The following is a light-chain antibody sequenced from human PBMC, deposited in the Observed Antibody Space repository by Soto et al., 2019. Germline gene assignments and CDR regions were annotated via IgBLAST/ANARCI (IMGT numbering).Light chain of an antibody. J-gene: IGKJ2*01. CDR2: TAS. CDR1: QGISND. V-gene: IGKV1-16*02. Sequence: DIQMTQSPSSLSDSVGDRVTITCRASQGISNDLAWFQQKPGKAPKTLIHTASTLQTGAPSKFSGSGSGTDFTLIISSLQPEDFATYYCQQYNSYPRTIGQGTRLEI. CDR3: QQYNSYPRT.